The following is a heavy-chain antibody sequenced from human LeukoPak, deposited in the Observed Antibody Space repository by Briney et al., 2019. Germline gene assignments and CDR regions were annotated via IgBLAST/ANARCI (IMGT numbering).Heavy chain of an antibody. CDR3: ASYGDYGPGMDV. D-gene: IGHD4-17*01. CDR2: ISSSSSYI. Sequence: GGSLRLSCAASGFTFSSYSMNWVRQAPGKGLEWVSSISSSSSYIYYADSVKGRFTISRDNAKNSLYLQMNSLRAEDTAVYYCASYGDYGPGMDVWGQGTTVTVSS. V-gene: IGHV3-21*01. CDR1: GFTFSSYS. J-gene: IGHJ6*02.